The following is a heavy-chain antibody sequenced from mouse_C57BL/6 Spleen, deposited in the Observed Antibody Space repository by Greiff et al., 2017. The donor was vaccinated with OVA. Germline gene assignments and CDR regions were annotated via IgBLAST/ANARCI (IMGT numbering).Heavy chain of an antibody. V-gene: IGHV1-50*01. D-gene: IGHD1-1*01. J-gene: IGHJ2*01. CDR2: IDPSDSYT. Sequence: QVQLQQSGAELVKPGASVKLSCKASGYTFTSYWMQWVKQRPGQGLEWIGEIDPSDSYTNYNQKFKGKATLTVDTSSSTAYMQLSSLTSEDSAVYYCARLRKGYYFDYWGQGTTLTVSS. CDR1: GYTFTSYW. CDR3: ARLRKGYYFDY.